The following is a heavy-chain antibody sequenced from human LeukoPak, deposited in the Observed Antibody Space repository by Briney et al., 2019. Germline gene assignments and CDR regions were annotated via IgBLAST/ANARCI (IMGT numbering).Heavy chain of an antibody. V-gene: IGHV3-74*01. CDR1: GFTFSSYW. J-gene: IGHJ4*02. CDR3: ARVNVCPRCHFDY. Sequence: QTGGSLILSCAASGFTFSSYWMHWVRHAPGKGLVWVSRISTDGSSAIYADSVKGRFTISRDNAKNTLYLQMNSLRAEDTAVYYCARVNVCPRCHFDYWGQGTLVTVSS. CDR2: ISTDGSSA. D-gene: IGHD3-16*01.